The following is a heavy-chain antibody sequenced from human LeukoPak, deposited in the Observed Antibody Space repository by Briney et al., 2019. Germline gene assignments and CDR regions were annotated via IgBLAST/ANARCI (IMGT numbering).Heavy chain of an antibody. V-gene: IGHV7-4-1*02. CDR2: INTNTGNP. D-gene: IGHD6-19*01. CDR3: AREIIAVAGTVFYYFDY. Sequence: ASVKVSCKASGYTFTSYAMNWVRQAPGQGLEWMGWINTNTGNPTYAQGFTGRFVFSLDTSVSTAYLQISSLKAEDTAVYYCAREIIAVAGTVFYYFDYWGQGTLVTVSS. J-gene: IGHJ4*02. CDR1: GYTFTSYA.